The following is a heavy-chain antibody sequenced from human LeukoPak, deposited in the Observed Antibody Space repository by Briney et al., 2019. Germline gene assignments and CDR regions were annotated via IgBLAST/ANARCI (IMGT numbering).Heavy chain of an antibody. J-gene: IGHJ5*02. CDR1: GFTFSGSD. D-gene: IGHD2-2*01. Sequence: GGSLKLSCAASGFTFSGSDMHWVRQASGKGLEWVGRIRSKANSYATAYAASVKGRFTISRDDSKNTAYLQMNSLKTEDTAVYYCTRHSPGTSCYCPWGQGTLVTVSS. CDR3: TRHSPGTSCYCP. V-gene: IGHV3-73*01. CDR2: IRSKANSYAT.